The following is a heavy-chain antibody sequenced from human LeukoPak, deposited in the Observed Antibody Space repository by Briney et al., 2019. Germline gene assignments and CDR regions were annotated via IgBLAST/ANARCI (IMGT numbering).Heavy chain of an antibody. CDR3: ATEGGYCTDNSCYEFDS. V-gene: IGHV1-24*01. Sequence: ASVKVSCKVFGYTLTELSMHWVRQAPGKGLEWMGGFDPEDGDIIYAQKFKGRVTMTEDTSTDTAYMELSSLRSEDTAVYYCATEGGYCTDNSCYEFDSWGQGTLVTVSS. J-gene: IGHJ5*01. CDR1: GYTLTELS. CDR2: FDPEDGDI. D-gene: IGHD2-8*02.